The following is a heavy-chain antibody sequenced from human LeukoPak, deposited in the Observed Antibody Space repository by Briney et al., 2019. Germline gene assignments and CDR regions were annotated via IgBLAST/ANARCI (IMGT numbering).Heavy chain of an antibody. V-gene: IGHV3-23*01. CDR1: GFTFSSYA. Sequence: GGSLRLSCAASGFTFSSYAMSWVRQAPGEGLEWVSAISGSGATTYFADSVKGRFTMSRGNSKDTLYPQMNSLRAEDTAVYYCAKWSYGSRSYYFESWGQGTLVTVSS. J-gene: IGHJ4*02. CDR2: ISGSGATT. CDR3: AKWSYGSRSYYFES. D-gene: IGHD3-10*01.